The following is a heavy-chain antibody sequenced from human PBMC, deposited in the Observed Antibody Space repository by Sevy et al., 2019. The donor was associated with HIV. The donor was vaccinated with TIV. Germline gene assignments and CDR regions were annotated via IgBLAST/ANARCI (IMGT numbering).Heavy chain of an antibody. D-gene: IGHD2-15*01. V-gene: IGHV4-4*07. CDR1: GGSISSYY. Sequence: SETLSLTCTVSGGSISSYYRSWIRQPAGKGLEWIGRVFTTGTTNYNPSFKSRVTMSVDTSKNPVSLKLSSLTVADTAVYFCARDLVVGVPEGDDAFDIWGQGTMVTVSS. CDR3: ARDLVVGVPEGDDAFDI. CDR2: VFTTGTT. J-gene: IGHJ3*02.